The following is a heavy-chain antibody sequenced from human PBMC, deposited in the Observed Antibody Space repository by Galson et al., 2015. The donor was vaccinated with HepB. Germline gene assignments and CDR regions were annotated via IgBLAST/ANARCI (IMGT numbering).Heavy chain of an antibody. CDR2: INAGNGNT. D-gene: IGHD6-19*01. CDR1: GYTFTSYA. CDR3: ARANVGIAVAGGY. V-gene: IGHV1-3*01. Sequence: SCKASGYTFTSYAMHWVRQAPGQRLEWMGWINAGNGNTKYSQKFQGRVTITRDTSASTAYMELSSLRSEDTAVYYCARANVGIAVAGGYWGQGTLVTVSS. J-gene: IGHJ4*02.